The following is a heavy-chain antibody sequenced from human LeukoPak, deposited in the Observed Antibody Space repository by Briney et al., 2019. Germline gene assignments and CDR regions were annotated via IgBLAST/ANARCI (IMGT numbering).Heavy chain of an antibody. J-gene: IGHJ4*02. D-gene: IGHD2-15*01. Sequence: PGGSLRLSCAASGFTFSSYWMSWVRQAPGKGLEWVANIKPDGREKYYVDSVKGRFTISRDNPKNSLYLQMNSLRAEDTAVYYCASPRGHCSGGTCPYYFDYWGQGTLVTVSS. V-gene: IGHV3-7*01. CDR2: IKPDGREK. CDR1: GFTFSSYW. CDR3: ASPRGHCSGGTCPYYFDY.